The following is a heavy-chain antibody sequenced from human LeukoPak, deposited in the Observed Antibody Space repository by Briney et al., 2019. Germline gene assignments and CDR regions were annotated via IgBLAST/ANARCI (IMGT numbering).Heavy chain of an antibody. CDR3: ARDQEGFDY. V-gene: IGHV3-23*01. CDR2: ITSGGGST. J-gene: IGHJ4*02. Sequence: GGSLRLSCAVSGFTFSSYAISWVRQAPGKGLKWVSAITSGGGSTYHADSVKGRFTISRDNSKNTLYLQMNSLRVEDTAVYYCARDQEGFDYWGQGTLVTVSS. CDR1: GFTFSSYA.